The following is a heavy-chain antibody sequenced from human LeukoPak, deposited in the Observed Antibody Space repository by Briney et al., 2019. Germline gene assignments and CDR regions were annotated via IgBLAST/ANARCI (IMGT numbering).Heavy chain of an antibody. CDR3: ARHRGNYYGSGSYPDY. D-gene: IGHD3-10*01. J-gene: IGHJ4*02. V-gene: IGHV5-51*01. CDR1: GYSFTSYW. CDR2: IYPGDSDT. Sequence: GESLKISCKGSGYSFTSYWIGWVRQVPGKGLEWMGIIYPGDSDTRYSPSFQGQVTISADKSISTAYLQWSSLKASDTAMYYCARHRGNYYGSGSYPDYWGQGTLVTVSS.